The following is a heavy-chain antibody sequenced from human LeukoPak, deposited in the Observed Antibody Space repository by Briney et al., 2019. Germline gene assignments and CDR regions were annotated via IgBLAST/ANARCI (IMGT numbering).Heavy chain of an antibody. CDR2: INHSGST. CDR3: ARTYSSSPRAFDI. Sequence: SETLSLTCAVYGGSFSGYYWSWIRQPPGKGLEWIGEINHSGSTYYNPSLKSRVTISVDRSKNQFSLKLSSVTAADTAVYYCARTYSSSPRAFDIWGQGTTVTVSS. D-gene: IGHD6-6*01. V-gene: IGHV4-34*01. CDR1: GGSFSGYY. J-gene: IGHJ3*02.